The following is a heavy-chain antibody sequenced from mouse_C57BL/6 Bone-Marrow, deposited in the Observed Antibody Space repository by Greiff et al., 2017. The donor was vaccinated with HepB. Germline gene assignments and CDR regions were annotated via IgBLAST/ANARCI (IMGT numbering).Heavy chain of an antibody. CDR1: GYTFTSYW. J-gene: IGHJ2*01. V-gene: IGHV1-55*01. CDR3: ARFITTVVALDY. CDR2: IYPGSGST. Sequence: VQLQQSGAELVKPGASVKMSCKASGYTFTSYWITWVKQRPGQGLEWIGDIYPGSGSTNYNEKFKSKATLTVDTSSSTAYMQLSSLTSEDSAVYYCARFITTVVALDYWGQGTTLTVSS. D-gene: IGHD1-1*01.